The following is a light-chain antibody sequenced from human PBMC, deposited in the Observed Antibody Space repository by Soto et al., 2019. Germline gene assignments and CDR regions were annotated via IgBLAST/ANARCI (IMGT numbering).Light chain of an antibody. CDR3: QRYGASTT. J-gene: IGKJ1*01. V-gene: IGKV3-20*01. CDR1: QTVRNNY. CDR2: GAS. Sequence: EFVLTQSPGTRSFSPGERSTLSCRASQTVRNNYLAWYQQKPGQAPRLLVYGASSRATGIPDRFSGSGSGTDFTLTITRLEPEDFAVYYCQRYGASTTFGQGTKVDIK.